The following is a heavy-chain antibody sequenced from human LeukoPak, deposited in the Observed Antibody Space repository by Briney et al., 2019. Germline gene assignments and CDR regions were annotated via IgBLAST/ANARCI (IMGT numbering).Heavy chain of an antibody. V-gene: IGHV4-38-2*01. J-gene: IGHJ5*02. CDR2: IYHSGST. D-gene: IGHD3-3*01. Sequence: PSETLSLTCAVSGYSISSGYYWGWIRQPPGKGLEWIGSIYHSGSTYYNPSLKSRVTISVDTSKNQFSLKLSSVTAANTAVYYCARSPGITIFGVVITNKWFDPWGQGTLVTVSS. CDR1: GYSISSGYY. CDR3: ARSPGITIFGVVITNKWFDP.